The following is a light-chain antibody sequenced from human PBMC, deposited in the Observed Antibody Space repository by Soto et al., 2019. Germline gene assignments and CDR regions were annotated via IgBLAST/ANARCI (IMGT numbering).Light chain of an antibody. J-gene: IGKJ4*01. CDR2: GAS. Sequence: EIVMTQSPVTLSLSPGDTATLSCRASQSITSNLAWYQQKPGQPPRLLIYGASTRATGIPARFSGSGSGTEFTLTISNLQSEDFAGYYCQQDSSWVTFGGGTPLEIE. CDR1: QSITSN. CDR3: QQDSSWVT. V-gene: IGKV3-15*01.